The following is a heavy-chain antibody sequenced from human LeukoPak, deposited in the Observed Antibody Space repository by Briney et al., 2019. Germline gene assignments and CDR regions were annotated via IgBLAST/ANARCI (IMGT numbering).Heavy chain of an antibody. CDR3: ARGGMGDGGNSYYYYMDV. V-gene: IGHV4-59*01. CDR2: IYYSGST. D-gene: IGHD4-23*01. Sequence: PSETLSLTCTVSGGSISSYYWSWIRQPPGKGLEWIGYIYYSGSTNYNPSLKSRVTISVDTSKNQFSLKLSSVTAADTAVYYCARGGMGDGGNSYYYYMDVWGKGTTVTISS. J-gene: IGHJ6*03. CDR1: GGSISSYY.